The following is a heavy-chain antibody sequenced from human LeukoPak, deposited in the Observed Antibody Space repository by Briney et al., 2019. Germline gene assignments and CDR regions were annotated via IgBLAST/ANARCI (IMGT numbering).Heavy chain of an antibody. CDR3: ARPRGYSGYGTAYYFDY. V-gene: IGHV5-51*01. CDR2: IYPGDSDT. D-gene: IGHD5-12*01. Sequence: GESLKISCKGSGYSFTSYWIGWVRQMPGKGQEWMGIIYPGDSDTRYSPSFQGQVTISADKSISTAYLQWSSLKASDTAMYYCARPRGYSGYGTAYYFDYWGQGTLVTVSS. J-gene: IGHJ4*02. CDR1: GYSFTSYW.